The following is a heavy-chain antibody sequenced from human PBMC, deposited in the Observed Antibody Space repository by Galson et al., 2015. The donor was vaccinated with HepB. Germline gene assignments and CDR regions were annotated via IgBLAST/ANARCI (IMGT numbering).Heavy chain of an antibody. J-gene: IGHJ4*02. CDR2: FDPEDGGT. CDR1: GNTLTDLS. D-gene: IGHD1-26*01. V-gene: IGHV1-24*01. CDR3: AGSGSFYAPLGF. Sequence: SVKVSCKVSGNTLTDLSVHWVRQVPGKGLEWMGGFDPEDGGTFYSQKFQGRVTMTEDTSTDTVYMELSRLTSEDTAVYYCAGSGSFYAPLGFWGQGTLVTVSS.